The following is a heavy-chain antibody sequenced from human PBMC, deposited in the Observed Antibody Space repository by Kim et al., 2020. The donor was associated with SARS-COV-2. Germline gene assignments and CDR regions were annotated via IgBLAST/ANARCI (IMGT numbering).Heavy chain of an antibody. CDR2: IIPIFGTA. CDR3: ARLEDFDWRTNDY. Sequence: SVKVSCKASGGTFSSYAISWVRQAPGQGLEWMGGIIPIFGTANYAQKFQGRVTITADESTSTAYMELSSLRSEDTAVYYCARLEDFDWRTNDYWGQGTLVTVSS. V-gene: IGHV1-69*13. J-gene: IGHJ4*02. CDR1: GGTFSSYA. D-gene: IGHD3-9*01.